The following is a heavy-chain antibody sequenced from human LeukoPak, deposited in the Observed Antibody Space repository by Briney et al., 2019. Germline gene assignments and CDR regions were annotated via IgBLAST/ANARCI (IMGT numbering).Heavy chain of an antibody. D-gene: IGHD3-22*01. V-gene: IGHV1-46*01. Sequence: GASVKVSCKASGYTFTSYYMHWVRQAPGQGLEWMGIINPSGGSTSYAQKFQGRVTMTRDTSTSTVYMELSSLRSEDTAVYYCAKDPVLRNYYDSSGYLFDYWGQGTLVTVSS. J-gene: IGHJ4*02. CDR2: INPSGGST. CDR1: GYTFTSYY. CDR3: AKDPVLRNYYDSSGYLFDY.